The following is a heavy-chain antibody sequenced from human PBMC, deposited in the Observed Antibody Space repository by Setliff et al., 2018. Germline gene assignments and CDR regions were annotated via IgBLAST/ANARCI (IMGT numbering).Heavy chain of an antibody. D-gene: IGHD1-26*01. V-gene: IGHV1-18*01. CDR3: ARQRGGSYSAYFDW. CDR2: ISGYTGET. Sequence: GASVKVSCKTSGSSFTSFGFSWVRQAPGQGLEWMGSISGYTGETNYAQKFQARVTMTAVTSTKTVYMELRSLTSDDTAVYYCARQRGGSYSAYFDWWGHGTLVTVSS. J-gene: IGHJ4*01. CDR1: GSSFTSFG.